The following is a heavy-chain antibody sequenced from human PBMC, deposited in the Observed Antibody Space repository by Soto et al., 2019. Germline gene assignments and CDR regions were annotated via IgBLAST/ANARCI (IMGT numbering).Heavy chain of an antibody. Sequence: ASVKVSCKASGYTFTSYAMHWVRQAPGQRLEWMGWINAGNGNTKYSQKFQGRVTITRDTSASTAYMELSSLRSEDTAVYYCARDQEAYCSSTSCYAGSGFDIWGQGTMVTVSS. D-gene: IGHD2-2*01. V-gene: IGHV1-3*01. J-gene: IGHJ3*02. CDR1: GYTFTSYA. CDR3: ARDQEAYCSSTSCYAGSGFDI. CDR2: INAGNGNT.